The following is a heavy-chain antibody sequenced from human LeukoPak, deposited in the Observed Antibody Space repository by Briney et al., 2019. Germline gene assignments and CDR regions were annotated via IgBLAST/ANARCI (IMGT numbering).Heavy chain of an antibody. CDR1: GGSMSNFY. Sequence: TSKTLSLSCTVTGGSMSNFYWTWIRQPPGKGLEWIANIYYSGSTNYNPSLKSRVTMSIDTSKNQFSLKLSSVTAAGTAVYYCARSLYCSSVNCPTQTWFDPWGQGTLVSVSS. J-gene: IGHJ5*02. V-gene: IGHV4-59*08. CDR2: IYYSGST. CDR3: ARSLYCSSVNCPTQTWFDP. D-gene: IGHD2-2*01.